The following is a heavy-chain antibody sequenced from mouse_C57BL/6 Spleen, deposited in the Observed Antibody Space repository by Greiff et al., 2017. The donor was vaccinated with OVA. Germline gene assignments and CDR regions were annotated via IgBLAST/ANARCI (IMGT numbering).Heavy chain of an antibody. CDR3: ARSGYSNYHYYAMDY. V-gene: IGHV1-69*01. J-gene: IGHJ4*01. CDR2: IDPSDSYT. Sequence: VQLQQPGAELVMPGASVKLSCKASGYTFTSYWMHWVKQRPGQGLEWIGEIDPSDSYTNYNQKFKGKSTLTVDKSSSTAYMQLSSLTSEDSAVYYCARSGYSNYHYYAMDYWGQGTSVTVSS. D-gene: IGHD2-5*01. CDR1: GYTFTSYW.